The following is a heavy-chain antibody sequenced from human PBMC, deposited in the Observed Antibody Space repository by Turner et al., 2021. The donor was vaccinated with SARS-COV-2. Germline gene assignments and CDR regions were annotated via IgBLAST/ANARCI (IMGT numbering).Heavy chain of an antibody. V-gene: IGHV4-39*01. J-gene: IGHJ4*02. CDR3: ARHSPELRGDFFDY. Sequence: QLQPQGSGPGLVKPSATLSLTRTFPGGPISSSSYYWGWIRQPPGKGLEWIGSIYYSGSTYNNSYLKSRVTMSVDTAKNQFSLKLTSVTAADTAVYYCARHSPELRGDFFDYWGQGTLVTVSS. CDR1: GGPISSSSYY. CDR2: IYYSGST. D-gene: IGHD1-26*01.